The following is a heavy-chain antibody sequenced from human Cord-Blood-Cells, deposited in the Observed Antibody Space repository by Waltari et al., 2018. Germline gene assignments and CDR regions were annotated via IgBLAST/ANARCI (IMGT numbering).Heavy chain of an antibody. CDR3: ARGFLGYSGYDGYWYFDL. J-gene: IGHJ2*01. D-gene: IGHD5-12*01. CDR2: TSNKANSYTT. V-gene: IGHV3-72*01. CDR1: GFTFSDHY. Sequence: ASGFTFSDHYMDWVRQAPGKGLEWVGRTSNKANSYTTEYAASVKGRFTISRDDSKNSLYLQMNSLKTEDTAVYYCARGFLGYSGYDGYWYFDLWGRGTLVTVSS.